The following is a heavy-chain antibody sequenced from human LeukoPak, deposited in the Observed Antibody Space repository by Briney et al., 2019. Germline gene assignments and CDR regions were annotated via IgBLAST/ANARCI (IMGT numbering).Heavy chain of an antibody. V-gene: IGHV4-4*07. CDR1: GGSISSYY. D-gene: IGHD5-18*01. CDR2: IYTSGST. CDR3: ARGDLSDTAIPG. J-gene: IGHJ4*02. Sequence: SETLSPTCTVSGGSISSYYWSWIRQPTGKGLEWIGRIYTSGSTNYNPSLKSRVTMSVDTSKNQFSLKLSPVTAADTAVYYCARGDLSDTAIPGWGQGTLVTVSS.